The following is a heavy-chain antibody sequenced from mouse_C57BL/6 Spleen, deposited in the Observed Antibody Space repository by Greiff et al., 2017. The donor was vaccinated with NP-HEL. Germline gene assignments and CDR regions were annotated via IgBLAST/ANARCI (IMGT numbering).Heavy chain of an antibody. J-gene: IGHJ2*01. CDR1: GFNFKNTY. D-gene: IGHD1-1*01. V-gene: IGHV14-3*01. CDR3: ARIYYYGSDY. CDR2: IDPANGNT. Sequence: VQLKESVAELVRPGASVKLSCTASGFNFKNTYMHWVKQRPEQGLEWIGRIDPANGNTKYAPKFQGKATITADTSSNTAYLQLSSLTSEDTAIYYCARIYYYGSDYWGQGTTLTVSS.